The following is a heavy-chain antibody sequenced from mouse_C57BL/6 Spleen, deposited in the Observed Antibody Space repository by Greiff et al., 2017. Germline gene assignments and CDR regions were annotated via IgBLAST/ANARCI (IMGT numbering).Heavy chain of an antibody. J-gene: IGHJ2*01. CDR1: GYAFSSSW. Sequence: VQLQQSGPELVKPGASVKISCKASGYAFSSSWMNWVKQRPGKGLEWIGRIYPGDGDTNYNGKFKGKATLTADNTSSTAYMQLSSLTSEDSAVYFGARGAYYYGSSYDFDYWGQGTTLTVSS. D-gene: IGHD1-1*01. CDR2: IYPGDGDT. CDR3: ARGAYYYGSSYDFDY. V-gene: IGHV1-82*01.